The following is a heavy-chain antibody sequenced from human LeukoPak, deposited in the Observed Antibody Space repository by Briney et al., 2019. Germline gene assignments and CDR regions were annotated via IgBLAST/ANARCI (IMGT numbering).Heavy chain of an antibody. Sequence: GGSLRLSCAASGFTFSSYGMHWVRQAPGKGLEWVAFIRYDGSNKYYADSVKGRFTISRDNSKNTLYLQMNSLRAEDTAVYYCARDPESAVAGDFDYWGQGTLVTVSS. CDR3: ARDPESAVAGDFDY. D-gene: IGHD6-19*01. J-gene: IGHJ4*02. CDR2: IRYDGSNK. V-gene: IGHV3-30*02. CDR1: GFTFSSYG.